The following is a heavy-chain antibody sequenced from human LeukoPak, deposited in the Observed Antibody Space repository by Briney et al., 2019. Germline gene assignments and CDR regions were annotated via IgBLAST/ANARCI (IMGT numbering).Heavy chain of an antibody. CDR1: GGSFSGYY. CDR3: ATEMATAIDY. Sequence: SETLSLTCAVYGGSFSGYYWSWIRQPPGKGLEWIGEINHSGSTSYNPSLKSRVTISVDTSKNQFSLKLSSVTAADTAVYYCATEMATAIDYWGQGTLVTVSS. CDR2: INHSGST. J-gene: IGHJ4*02. D-gene: IGHD5-24*01. V-gene: IGHV4-34*01.